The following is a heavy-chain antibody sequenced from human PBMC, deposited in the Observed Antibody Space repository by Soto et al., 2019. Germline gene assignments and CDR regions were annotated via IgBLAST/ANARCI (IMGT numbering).Heavy chain of an antibody. CDR2: GYQSGNT. CDR1: GVSISNSSHY. J-gene: IGHJ4*02. D-gene: IGHD3-16*01. V-gene: IGHV4-39*01. CDR3: ARHALQNAFDV. Sequence: SETLSLTCSVSGVSISNSSHYWAWIRQAPGQGLEWIGSGYQSGNTYYNPSLRNRVAVSVDTSTNQISLRVKSVTASDTGVYFCARHALQNAFDVWGQGTQVTVSS.